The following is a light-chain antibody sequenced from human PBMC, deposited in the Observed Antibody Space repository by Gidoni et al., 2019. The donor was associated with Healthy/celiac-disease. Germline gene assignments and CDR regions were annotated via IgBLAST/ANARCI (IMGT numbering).Light chain of an antibody. CDR1: QSVLYSSNNKNY. CDR2: WES. V-gene: IGKV4-1*01. CDR3: RQYCSTPLT. J-gene: IGKJ4*01. Sequence: DIVMTQSPDSLAVSLGERATINCKSSQSVLYSSNNKNYLAWYQQQPRRPPTLLLVWESTRESAVPARFIGGGSGTDFTLPISSLQAEDVSVYYCRQYCSTPLTFGGGTKVEIK.